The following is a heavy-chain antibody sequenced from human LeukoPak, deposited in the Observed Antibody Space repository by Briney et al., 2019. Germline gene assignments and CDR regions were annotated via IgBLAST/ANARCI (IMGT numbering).Heavy chain of an antibody. CDR2: IYPRDGST. CDR3: ARDQEGFDY. J-gene: IGHJ4*02. Sequence: ASVKVSCKASGYTFTSNYIHWVRQAPGQGLEWMGMIYPRDGSTSYAQKFQGRVTVIRDTSTSTVHMELSGLRSEDTAVYYCARDQEGFDYWGQGTLVTVSS. CDR1: GYTFTSNY. V-gene: IGHV1-46*01.